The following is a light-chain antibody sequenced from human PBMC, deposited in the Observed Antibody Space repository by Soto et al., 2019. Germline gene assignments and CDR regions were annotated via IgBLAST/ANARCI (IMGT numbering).Light chain of an antibody. CDR3: QQYGSSPGT. Sequence: TQSPSSLSASVGDRVTITCRASQGISNYLAWYQQKPGQAPRLLIYGASSRATGIPDRFSGSGSGTDFTLTISRLEPEDFAVYYCQQYGSSPGTFGQGTKVEIK. CDR1: QGISNY. J-gene: IGKJ1*01. CDR2: GAS. V-gene: IGKV3-20*01.